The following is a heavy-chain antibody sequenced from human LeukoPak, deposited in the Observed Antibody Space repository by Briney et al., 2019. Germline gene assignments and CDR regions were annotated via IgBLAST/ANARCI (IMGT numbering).Heavy chain of an antibody. V-gene: IGHV4-61*02. CDR2: IYTSGNT. J-gene: IGHJ5*02. CDR1: GGSICSGIYY. Sequence: SETLSLTCTVSGGSICSGIYYWSWIRQPAGKGLEWIGLIYTSGNTNNNPTLKSRVTISVDTSKNQFSLKLSSVTAADTAGYYCARDHPYYCGSGWVWFDPWGRGTLVTVSS. CDR3: ARDHPYYCGSGWVWFDP. D-gene: IGHD3-10*01.